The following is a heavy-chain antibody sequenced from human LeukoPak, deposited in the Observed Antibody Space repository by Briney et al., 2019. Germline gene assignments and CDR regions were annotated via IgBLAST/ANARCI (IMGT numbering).Heavy chain of an antibody. CDR2: INTDGSRT. V-gene: IGHV3-74*01. Sequence: GGSLRLSCAASGSTFSTYWMHWVRQVPGKGLVWVSRINTDGSRTSYADSVKGRFTISRDNAKNTLYLQMNSLRAEDTAVYFCARDRVSGPYKGYLDYWGQGTLVTVSS. J-gene: IGHJ4*02. CDR1: GSTFSTYW. CDR3: ARDRVSGPYKGYLDY. D-gene: IGHD6-19*01.